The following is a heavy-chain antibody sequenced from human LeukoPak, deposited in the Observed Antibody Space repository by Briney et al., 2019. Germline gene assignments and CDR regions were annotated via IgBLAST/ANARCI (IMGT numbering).Heavy chain of an antibody. CDR3: AKDIRYEDYAFDI. V-gene: IGHV3-73*01. CDR2: IRSKANSYAT. Sequence: GGSLRLSCAASGFTFSGSAMHWVRQASGKGLEWVGRIRSKANSYATAYAASAKGRFTISRDNSENKLFLQMNSLRVDDTALYYCAKDIRYEDYAFDIWGQGTMVTVSS. J-gene: IGHJ3*02. D-gene: IGHD2-2*01. CDR1: GFTFSGSA.